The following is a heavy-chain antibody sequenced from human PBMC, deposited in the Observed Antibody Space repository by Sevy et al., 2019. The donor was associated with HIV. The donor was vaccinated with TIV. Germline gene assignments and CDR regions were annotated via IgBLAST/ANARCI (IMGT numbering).Heavy chain of an antibody. CDR3: ARLPGGGYDSHAFDI. CDR2: IPYAGSNK. Sequence: GGSLRLSCAASGFTFSSYAMHWVRQAPGKGLEWVAVIPYAGSNKYYADSVKGRFTISRDNSKMTLYLQMNSLRAEDPAVYYCARLPGGGYDSHAFDIWGQGTMVTVSS. CDR1: GFTFSSYA. J-gene: IGHJ3*02. D-gene: IGHD5-12*01. V-gene: IGHV3-30-3*01.